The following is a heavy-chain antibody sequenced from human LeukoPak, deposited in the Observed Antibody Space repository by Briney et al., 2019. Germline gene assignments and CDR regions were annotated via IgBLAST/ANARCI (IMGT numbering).Heavy chain of an antibody. CDR2: ISSSSRDI. J-gene: IGHJ4*02. CDR1: GFTFSSYT. Sequence: GGSLRLSCAASGFTFSSYTMNWVRQAPGKGLEWVAAISSSSRDIFYADSVKGRFSISRDSTQNSLSLQMNSLRAGDTAVYYCVREAAATLFDYWGQGTLVTVSS. CDR3: VREAAATLFDY. D-gene: IGHD1-26*01. V-gene: IGHV3-21*01.